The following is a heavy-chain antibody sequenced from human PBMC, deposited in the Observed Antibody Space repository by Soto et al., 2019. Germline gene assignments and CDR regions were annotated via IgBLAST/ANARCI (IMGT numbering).Heavy chain of an antibody. CDR3: AVDYGGRGNYYYGMDV. Sequence: ASVKVSCKASGGTFSSYAISWVRQAPGQGLEWMGGIIPIFGTANYAQKFQGRVTITADESTSTAYMELSSLRSEDTAVYYCAVDYGGRGNYYYGMDVWGQGTTVTVSS. CDR1: GGTFSSYA. D-gene: IGHD4-17*01. CDR2: IIPIFGTA. V-gene: IGHV1-69*13. J-gene: IGHJ6*02.